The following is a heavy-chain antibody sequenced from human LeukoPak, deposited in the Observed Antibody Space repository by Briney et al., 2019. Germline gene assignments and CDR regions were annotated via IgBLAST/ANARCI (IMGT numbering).Heavy chain of an antibody. CDR2: IRYDGSNK. CDR3: AKGSQGSSWYDWFDP. CDR1: GFTFSSYG. Sequence: GGSLRLSCAASGFTFSSYGMHWVRQAPGKGLGWVAFIRYDGSNKYYADSVKGRFTISRDNSKNTLYLQMNSLRAEDTAVYYCAKGSQGSSWYDWFDPWGQGTLVTVSS. V-gene: IGHV3-30*02. D-gene: IGHD6-13*01. J-gene: IGHJ5*02.